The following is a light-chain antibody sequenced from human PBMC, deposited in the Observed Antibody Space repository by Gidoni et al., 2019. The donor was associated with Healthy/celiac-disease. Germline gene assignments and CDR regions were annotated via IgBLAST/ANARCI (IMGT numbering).Light chain of an antibody. J-gene: IGLJ2*01. CDR2: QDS. Sequence: SSEVAQPSSVSVAPGQTASITCSGDTLGDKYACWYQQKPGQSPVLVIYQDSKRPSGNPERFSGSNSGNTATLTISGTQAMDEADYYWQAWDSSTANVVFGGGTKLTVL. V-gene: IGLV3-1*01. CDR1: TLGDKY. CDR3: QAWDSSTANVV.